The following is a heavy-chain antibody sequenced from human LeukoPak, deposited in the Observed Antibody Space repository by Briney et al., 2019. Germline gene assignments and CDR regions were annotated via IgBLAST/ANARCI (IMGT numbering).Heavy chain of an antibody. Sequence: GGSLRLSCAASGFTFSSYAMSWVRQAPGKGPEWVSAISGSGGTTYYADSVKGRFTISRDNSKNTLYLQMNSLRAEDTAVYYCAKSATGTTSNWFDPWGQGTLVTVSS. CDR3: AKSATGTTSNWFDP. CDR1: GFTFSSYA. CDR2: ISGSGGTT. J-gene: IGHJ5*02. D-gene: IGHD1-7*01. V-gene: IGHV3-23*01.